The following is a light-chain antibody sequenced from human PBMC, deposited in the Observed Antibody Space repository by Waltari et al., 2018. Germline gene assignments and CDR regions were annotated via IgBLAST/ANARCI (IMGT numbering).Light chain of an antibody. V-gene: IGLV3-21*01. J-gene: IGLJ6*01. CDR3: QVSDSSGDHDV. Sequence: SYDLTQTPSLSVSPGQTAKITCGGDNLGSKFVNWYQQKPPQAPVVVIYYDSDRPAGIPARFSGSKSGNTASLTVSGVEAGDEADYYCQVSDSSGDHDVFGSGTKLTV. CDR2: YDS. CDR1: NLGSKF.